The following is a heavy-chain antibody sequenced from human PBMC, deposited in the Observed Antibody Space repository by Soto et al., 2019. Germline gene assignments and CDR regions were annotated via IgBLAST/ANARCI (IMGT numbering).Heavy chain of an antibody. CDR1: AFTFSTYW. D-gene: IGHD3-22*01. CDR3: ARGSTYYYDSSGYYIYYFDY. CDR2: IKQDGSEK. Sequence: GSLRLSCAASAFTFSTYWMSWVRQAPGKGLEWVANIKQDGSEKYYVDSVKGRFTISRDNAKNSLYLQMNSLRAEETAVYYCARGSTYYYDSSGYYIYYFDYWGQGTLVTVSS. J-gene: IGHJ4*02. V-gene: IGHV3-7*03.